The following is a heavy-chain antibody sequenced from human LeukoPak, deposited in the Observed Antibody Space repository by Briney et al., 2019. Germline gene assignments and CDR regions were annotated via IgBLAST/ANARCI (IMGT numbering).Heavy chain of an antibody. J-gene: IGHJ6*02. D-gene: IGHD4-23*01. CDR3: AKLHYGANSGGRYGMDV. V-gene: IGHV3-23*01. CDR2: ISGSGGNT. CDR1: GFTLSSYG. Sequence: GGSLRLSCAASGFTLSSYGMSWVRQAPGKGLEWVSGISGSGGNTYYADSVKGRVTISRDNSKNTLYLQMNSLRAEDTAVYYCAKLHYGANSGGRYGMDVWGQGTTVTVSS.